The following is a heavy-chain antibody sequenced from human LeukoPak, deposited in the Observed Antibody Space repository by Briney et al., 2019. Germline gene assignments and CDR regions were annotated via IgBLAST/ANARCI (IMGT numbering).Heavy chain of an antibody. J-gene: IGHJ5*02. CDR1: GGSIRSYY. Sequence: PSETLSLTCSVSGGSIRSYYWSWIRQPPGKGLEWIGYIYYSGSTNYNPSLKSRVTISVDTSKNQFSLKLSSVTAADTAVYYCARDKLSFDPWGQGTLVTVSS. CDR2: IYYSGST. D-gene: IGHD2-15*01. V-gene: IGHV4-59*01. CDR3: ARDKLSFDP.